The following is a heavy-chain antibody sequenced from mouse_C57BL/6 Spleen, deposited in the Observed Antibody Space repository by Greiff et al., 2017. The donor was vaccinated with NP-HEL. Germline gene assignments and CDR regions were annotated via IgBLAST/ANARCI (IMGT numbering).Heavy chain of an antibody. CDR1: GYAFSSSW. CDR3: ASELYRNAMDY. Sequence: VKLMESGPELVKPGASVKISCKASGYAFSSSWMNWVKQRPGKGLEWIGRIYPGDGDTNYNGKFKGKATLTADKSSSTAYMQLSSLTSEDSAVYFCASELYRNAMDYWGQGTSVTVAS. CDR2: IYPGDGDT. D-gene: IGHD1-3*01. V-gene: IGHV1-82*01. J-gene: IGHJ4*01.